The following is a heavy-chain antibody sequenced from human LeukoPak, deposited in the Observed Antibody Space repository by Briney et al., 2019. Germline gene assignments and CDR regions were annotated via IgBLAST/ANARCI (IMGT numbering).Heavy chain of an antibody. J-gene: IGHJ4*02. Sequence: GGSLRLSCAASGFTFSNAWMSWVRQAPGKGLEWIGRIKSKTDGGTTDYAAPVKGRFTISTDDSKNTLYLQMNSLKTEDTAVYYCTSGWSYDFAYWGQGTLVTVSS. D-gene: IGHD1-26*01. CDR1: GFTFSNAW. CDR2: IKSKTDGGTT. CDR3: TSGWSYDFAY. V-gene: IGHV3-15*01.